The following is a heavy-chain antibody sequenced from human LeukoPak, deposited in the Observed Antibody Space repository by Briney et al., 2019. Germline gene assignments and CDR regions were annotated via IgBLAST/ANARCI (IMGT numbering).Heavy chain of an antibody. CDR1: GESVSGYY. J-gene: IGHJ6*03. V-gene: IGHV3-11*04. D-gene: IGHD3-10*01. Sequence: PSETLSLTCNVYGESVSGYYWSWVRQPPGKGLEWVSYISSSGSTIYYADSVKGRFTISRDNAKNSLYLQMNSLRAEDTAVYYCARDMGEGSGRYYYYYMDVWGKGTTVTISS. CDR2: ISSSGSTI. CDR3: ARDMGEGSGRYYYYYMDV.